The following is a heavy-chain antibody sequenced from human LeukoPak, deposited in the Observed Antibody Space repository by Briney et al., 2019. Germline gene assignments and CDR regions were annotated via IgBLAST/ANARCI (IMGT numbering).Heavy chain of an antibody. V-gene: IGHV3-74*01. J-gene: IGHJ4*02. D-gene: IGHD7-27*01. Sequence: SGGSLRLSCAASGFTFSSYWMHWVRQAPGKGLVWASRINSDGSSTSYADSVKGRFTISRDNAKNTLYLQMNSLRAEDTAVYYCARDSKWGHPEFFDYWGKGTLVTVSS. CDR2: INSDGSST. CDR1: GFTFSSYW. CDR3: ARDSKWGHPEFFDY.